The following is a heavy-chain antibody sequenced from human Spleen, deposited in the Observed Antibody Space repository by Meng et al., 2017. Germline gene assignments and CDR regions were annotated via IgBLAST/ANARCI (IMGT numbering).Heavy chain of an antibody. CDR3: AKETSDSSAFYRYDI. V-gene: IGHV3-30-3*01. CDR2: ISYDGSYK. J-gene: IGHJ4*02. CDR1: GFICTYYA. Sequence: QVQLVESGGGVVQPGRSLRLSCAASGFICTYYAMQWVRQAPGKGLEWVAVISYDGSYKNYADSVKGRFTISRDNSKNTLDLQMDSLRAEDTAVYYCAKETSDSSAFYRYDIWGQGSLVTVSS. D-gene: IGHD3-22*01.